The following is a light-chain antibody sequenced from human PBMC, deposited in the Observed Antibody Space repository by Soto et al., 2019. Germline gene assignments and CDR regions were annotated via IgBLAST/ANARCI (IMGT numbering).Light chain of an antibody. J-gene: IGLJ3*02. CDR1: SSDVGGYNY. CDR3: YSYSGSNNWV. Sequence: QSALTQPPSASGSPGQSVTISCTGTSSDVGGYNYVSWYQQHPGKAPKLMIFEVNKRPSGVPDRISGSKSGNTASLTVSELQAGAEAEYYCYSYSGSNNWVFGGGTKLIVL. V-gene: IGLV2-8*01. CDR2: EVN.